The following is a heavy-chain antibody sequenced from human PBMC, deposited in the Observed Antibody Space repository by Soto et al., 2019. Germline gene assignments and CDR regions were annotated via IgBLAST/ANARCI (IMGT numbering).Heavy chain of an antibody. CDR3: AMDCYGSGSNFGY. V-gene: IGHV3-20*04. CDR1: GFTFDDSG. D-gene: IGHD3-10*01. J-gene: IGHJ4*02. CDR2: INWNGDST. Sequence: EVQLVESGGGVVRPGGSLRLSCAASGFTFDDSGLNWVRQAPGKGLEWVSFINWNGDSTGYADAVKGRFTISRDNAKNSLYLQMNSLRAEDTALYYCAMDCYGSGSNFGYWGQGALVTVSS.